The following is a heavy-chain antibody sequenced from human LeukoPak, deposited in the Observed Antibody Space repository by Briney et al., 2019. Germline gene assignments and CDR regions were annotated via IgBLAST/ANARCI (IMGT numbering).Heavy chain of an antibody. CDR2: IRYDGSNK. Sequence: GGSLRLSCAASGFTFSSYGMHWVRQAPGKGLEWVAFIRYDGSNKYYADSVKGRFTISRDNAKNSLYLQMNSLRAEDTALYYCARWGSWYKWYYFDYWGQGTLVTVSS. CDR3: ARWGSWYKWYYFDY. V-gene: IGHV3-30*02. CDR1: GFTFSSYG. D-gene: IGHD6-13*01. J-gene: IGHJ4*02.